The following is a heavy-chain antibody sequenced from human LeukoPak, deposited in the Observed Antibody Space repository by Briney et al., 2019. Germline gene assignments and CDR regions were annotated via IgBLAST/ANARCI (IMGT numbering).Heavy chain of an antibody. CDR2: IYYSGST. V-gene: IGHV4-39*01. Sequence: PSETLSLTCTVSGGSISSSSYYWGWIRHPPGKGLEWIGSIYYSGSTYYNPSLKSPVTIAVDTSKNQFSLKLSSVTAADTAVYYCARPYLRGTVVNHWFDPWGQGTLVTVSS. D-gene: IGHD4-23*01. J-gene: IGHJ5*02. CDR3: ARPYLRGTVVNHWFDP. CDR1: GGSISSSSYY.